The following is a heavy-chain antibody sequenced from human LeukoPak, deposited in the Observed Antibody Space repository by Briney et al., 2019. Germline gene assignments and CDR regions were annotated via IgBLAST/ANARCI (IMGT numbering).Heavy chain of an antibody. CDR2: ISWNSDSI. CDR1: GFTFDDYA. D-gene: IGHD1-26*01. J-gene: IGHJ3*02. CDR3: AKVEWELLSGAFDI. Sequence: GRSLRLSCAASGFTFDDYAMHWVRQAPGKGLEWVSGISWNSDSIGYADSVKGRFTISRVNAKNSLYLQMNSLRAEDTALYYCAKVEWELLSGAFDIWGQGTMVTVSS. V-gene: IGHV3-9*01.